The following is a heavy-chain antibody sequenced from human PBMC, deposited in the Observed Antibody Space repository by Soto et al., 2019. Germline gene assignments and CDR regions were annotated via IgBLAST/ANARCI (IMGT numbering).Heavy chain of an antibody. CDR3: ARGRYYGSGSYYNPYYYYGMDV. CDR2: INHSGST. V-gene: IGHV4-34*01. D-gene: IGHD3-10*01. CDR1: GGSFSGYY. Sequence: SETMSLTCTVSGGSFSGYYWSWISQPTRKGLEWIGEINHSGSTNYNPSLKSRVTISVDTSKNQFSLKLSSVTAADTAVYYCARGRYYGSGSYYNPYYYYGMDVWGQGTTVT. J-gene: IGHJ6*02.